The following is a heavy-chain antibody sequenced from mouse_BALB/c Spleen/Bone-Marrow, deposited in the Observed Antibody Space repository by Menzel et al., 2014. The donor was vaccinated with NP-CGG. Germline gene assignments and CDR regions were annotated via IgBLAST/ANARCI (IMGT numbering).Heavy chain of an antibody. CDR3: ARRGFDNSYWYFGV. V-gene: IGHV5-6*02. CDR2: ISSGGSHT. J-gene: IGHJ1*01. Sequence: EVKVVESGGDLVKPGGSLKLSCAASGFTFSSYGMSWVRQTPDKSLEWVATISSGGSHTYYPDSGKGRFTISRDNAKNTLYLQMSSLKSEDTAIYYCARRGFDNSYWYFGVWGAGTTVTVSS. CDR1: GFTFSSYG.